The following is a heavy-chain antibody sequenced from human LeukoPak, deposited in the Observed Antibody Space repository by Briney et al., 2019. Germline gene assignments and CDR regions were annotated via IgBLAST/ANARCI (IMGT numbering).Heavy chain of an antibody. CDR3: AKGSGYSYGSYDY. CDR1: GFTFSSYG. V-gene: IGHV3-30*02. CDR2: IRYDGSNK. D-gene: IGHD5-18*01. Sequence: GGSLRLSCAASGFTFSSYGMHWVRQAPGKGLEWVAFIRYDGSNKYYADSVKGRFTISRDNSKNTLYLQMNSLRAEDMAVYYCAKGSGYSYGSYDYWGQGTLVTVSS. J-gene: IGHJ4*02.